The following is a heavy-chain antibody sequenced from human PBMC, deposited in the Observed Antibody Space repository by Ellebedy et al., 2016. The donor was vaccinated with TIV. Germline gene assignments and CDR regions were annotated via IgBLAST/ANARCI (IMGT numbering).Heavy chain of an antibody. V-gene: IGHV4-34*01. D-gene: IGHD1-26*01. CDR1: GGSFSAFY. Sequence: MPSETLSLTCAVNGGSFSAFYWSWIRQPPGKGLEWIGEISDSGSTEYNPSLKSRVTISVDTSKKHSSLNLTSVTAADSALYYCAYSGSHYPDYWGQGTPVTVSS. CDR3: AYSGSHYPDY. J-gene: IGHJ4*02. CDR2: ISDSGST.